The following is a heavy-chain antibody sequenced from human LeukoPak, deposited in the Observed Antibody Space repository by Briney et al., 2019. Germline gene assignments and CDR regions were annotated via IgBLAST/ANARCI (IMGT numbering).Heavy chain of an antibody. Sequence: PGGSLRLSCAASGFTVSSYGMHWVRQAPGKGLEWVAVISYDGSNKYYADSVKGRFTISRDNSKNTLYLQMNSLRAEDTAVYYCAKDSGYSAEYFQHWGQGTLVTVSS. D-gene: IGHD5-12*01. CDR1: GFTVSSYG. J-gene: IGHJ1*01. CDR2: ISYDGSNK. CDR3: AKDSGYSAEYFQH. V-gene: IGHV3-30*18.